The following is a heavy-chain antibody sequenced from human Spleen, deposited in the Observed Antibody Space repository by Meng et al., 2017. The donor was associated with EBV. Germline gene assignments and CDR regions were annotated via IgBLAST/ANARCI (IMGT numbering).Heavy chain of an antibody. CDR1: EFTFSRYW. CDR3: SRDLAGSDDS. V-gene: IGHV3-74*01. Sequence: RLWECGVGFVQRGGSLSVSCEVSEFTFSRYWMHWVRQVPGEGLVWVSRINEYGSITNYADSVKGRFTISRDNAKNTLYLQMNSLRAEDTGLYFCSRDLAGSDDSWGQGTLVTVSS. D-gene: IGHD1-14*01. J-gene: IGHJ5*01. CDR2: INEYGSIT.